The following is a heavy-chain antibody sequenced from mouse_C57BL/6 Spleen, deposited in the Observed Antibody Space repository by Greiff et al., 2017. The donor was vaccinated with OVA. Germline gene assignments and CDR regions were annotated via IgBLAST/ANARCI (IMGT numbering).Heavy chain of an antibody. D-gene: IGHD3-1*01. J-gene: IGHJ2*01. CDR2: INPSTGGT. V-gene: IGHV1-42*01. CDR1: GYSFTGYY. CDR3: ARKFGNFDY. Sequence: DVKLQESGPELVKPGASVKISCKASGYSFTGYYMNWVKQSPEKSLEWIGEINPSTGGTTYNQKFKAKATLTVDKSSSTAYMQLKSLTSEDSAVYYCARKFGNFDYWGQGTTLTVSS.